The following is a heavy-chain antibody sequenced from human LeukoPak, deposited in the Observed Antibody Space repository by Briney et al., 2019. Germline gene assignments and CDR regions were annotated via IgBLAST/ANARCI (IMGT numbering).Heavy chain of an antibody. CDR2: ISWNSGSI. CDR1: GFSFDDYG. J-gene: IGHJ4*02. CDR3: AKDRAAAVLYYFDY. Sequence: GRSLRLSCAASGFSFDDYGMHWVRQAPGKGLEWVSGISWNSGSIGYADSVKGRFTISRDNAKSSLFLQMNSLRAEDTALYYCAKDRAAAVLYYFDYWGQGTLVTVSS. D-gene: IGHD6-13*01. V-gene: IGHV3-9*01.